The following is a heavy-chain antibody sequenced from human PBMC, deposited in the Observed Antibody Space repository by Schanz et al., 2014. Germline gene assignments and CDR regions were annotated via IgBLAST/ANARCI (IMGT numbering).Heavy chain of an antibody. J-gene: IGHJ4*02. D-gene: IGHD6-13*01. CDR1: GITLSGYG. CDR3: VKEKEEVAAGGSCFDY. Sequence: QVQLVESGGGVVQPGRSLRLSCAASGITLSGYGLHWVRQAPGKGLEWVGFISFDGRNTGYAHSVKGRFTISRDNSKNTVNLQMNSLRAEDTAVYYCVKEKEEVAAGGSCFDYWGQGTLVTVSS. V-gene: IGHV3-30*18. CDR2: ISFDGRNT.